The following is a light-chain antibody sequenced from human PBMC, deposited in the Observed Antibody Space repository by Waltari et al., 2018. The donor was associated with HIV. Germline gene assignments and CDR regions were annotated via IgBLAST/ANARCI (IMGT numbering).Light chain of an antibody. V-gene: IGLV6-57*03. J-gene: IGLJ2*01. CDR2: EDD. CDR3: QSFDTSNQWI. CDR1: SGSIASNY. Sequence: NFMLTQPPSVSESPGKTVTISCTRSSGSIASNYVQWSQQPPGSAPTTLIYEDDQRPSGVPERVAGSNDTSSNSASLTISGRKTEDEADYYCQSFDTSNQWIFGGGTKLTVL.